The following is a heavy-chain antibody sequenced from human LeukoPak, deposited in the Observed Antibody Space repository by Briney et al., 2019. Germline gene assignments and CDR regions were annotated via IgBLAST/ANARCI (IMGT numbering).Heavy chain of an antibody. V-gene: IGHV1-69*05. CDR1: GGTFSSYA. Sequence: GASVKVSFKASGGTFSSYAISWVRQAPGQGLEWMGGIIPIFGTANYAQKFQGRVTITTDESTSTAYMELSSLRSEDTAVYYCASGRMRYYYYMDVWGKGTTVTVSS. J-gene: IGHJ6*03. CDR2: IIPIFGTA. CDR3: ASGRMRYYYYMDV.